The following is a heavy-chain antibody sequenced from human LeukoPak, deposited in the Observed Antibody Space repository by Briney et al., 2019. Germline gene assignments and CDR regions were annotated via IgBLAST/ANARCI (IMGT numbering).Heavy chain of an antibody. J-gene: IGHJ4*02. CDR3: ARHHMIVVGNFDY. CDR2: IYYSGST. V-gene: IGHV4-59*08. Sequence: SETLSLTCTVSGGSISSYYWSWIRQPPGKGLEWIGYIYYSGSTNHNPSLKSRVTISVDTSKNQISLKVSSVTAADTAVYYCARHHMIVVGNFDYWGQGTLVTVSS. D-gene: IGHD3-22*01. CDR1: GGSISSYY.